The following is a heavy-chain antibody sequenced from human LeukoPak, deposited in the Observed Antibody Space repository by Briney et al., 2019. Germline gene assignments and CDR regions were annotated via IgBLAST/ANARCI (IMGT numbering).Heavy chain of an antibody. D-gene: IGHD6-19*01. CDR2: IQTSGST. V-gene: IGHV4-4*07. J-gene: IGHJ4*02. CDR3: ARVGSGWSFDY. CDR1: GVSISSYY. Sequence: SETLSLTCTVSGVSISSYYWIWIRQPAGRGLEWIGRIQTSGSTNYNPSLKSRVTMSVDTSKNKFSLKVNSVTAADTAVYYCARVGSGWSFDYWGQGTLVTVSS.